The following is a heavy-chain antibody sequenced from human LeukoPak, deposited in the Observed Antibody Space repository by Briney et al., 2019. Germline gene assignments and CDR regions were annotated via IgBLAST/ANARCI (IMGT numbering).Heavy chain of an antibody. CDR3: ARGVYYDFWSGYHYYYYYMDV. J-gene: IGHJ6*03. CDR2: ISHSGST. V-gene: IGHV4-34*01. D-gene: IGHD3-3*01. Sequence: PSETLSLTCAVYGGSFSGYYWSWIRQPPGKGLEWIGEISHSGSTNYNPSLKSRVTISVDTSKNQFSLKLSSVTAADTAVYYCARGVYYDFWSGYHYYYYYMDVWGKGTTVTVSS. CDR1: GGSFSGYY.